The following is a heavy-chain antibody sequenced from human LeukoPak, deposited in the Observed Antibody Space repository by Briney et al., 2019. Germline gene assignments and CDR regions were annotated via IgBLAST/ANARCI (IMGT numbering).Heavy chain of an antibody. V-gene: IGHV3-74*01. D-gene: IGHD6-19*01. Sequence: GGSLRLSCAASGFTFSSYWMCWVRQDPGKGLAWVSCIKTDGSITAYAGSVKGRFTISRDNAKNTLYLQMNSLRADDTAVYYCARAPYSSGPYYFDYWGQGTLVTVSS. CDR3: ARAPYSSGPYYFDY. CDR2: IKTDGSIT. J-gene: IGHJ4*02. CDR1: GFTFSSYW.